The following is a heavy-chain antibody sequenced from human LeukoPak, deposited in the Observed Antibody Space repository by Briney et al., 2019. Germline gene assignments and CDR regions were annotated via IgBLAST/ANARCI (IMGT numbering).Heavy chain of an antibody. V-gene: IGHV4-59*01. J-gene: IGHJ4*02. CDR2: IYYSGST. CDR1: GGSFSGYY. D-gene: IGHD3-9*01. CDR3: ARGRYFDWLSFDY. Sequence: SETLSLTCAVYGGSFSGYYWSWIRQPPGKGLEWIGYIYYSGSTNYNPSLKSRVTISVDTSKNQFSLKLSSVTAADTAVYYCARGRYFDWLSFDYWGQGTLVTVSS.